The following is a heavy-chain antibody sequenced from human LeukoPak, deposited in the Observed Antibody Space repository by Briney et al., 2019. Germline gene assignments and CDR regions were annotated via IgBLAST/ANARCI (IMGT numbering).Heavy chain of an antibody. CDR2: ISSSSSYI. Sequence: PGGSLRLSCAASGFTFSSYAMSWVRQAPGKGLEWVSSISSSSSYIYYADSVKGRFTISRDNAKNSLYLQMNSLRAEDTALYYCARDRGSLRFLEWLFDYWGQGTLVTVSS. J-gene: IGHJ4*02. CDR1: GFTFSSYA. CDR3: ARDRGSLRFLEWLFDY. V-gene: IGHV3-21*04. D-gene: IGHD3-3*01.